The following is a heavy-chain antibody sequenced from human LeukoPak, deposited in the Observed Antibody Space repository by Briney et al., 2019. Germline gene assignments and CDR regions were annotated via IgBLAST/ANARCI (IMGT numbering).Heavy chain of an antibody. CDR2: ISAYNGNT. J-gene: IGHJ6*02. V-gene: IGHV1-18*01. D-gene: IGHD5-12*01. Sequence: ASVKVSCMASGYTFTSDGISSGRQAPGQGLEWMGWISAYNGNTNYAQKLQGRVTMTTDTSTSTAYMELRSLRSDDTAVYYCAREGWDIVATITYYSYDGMDDWGQGTTVTVSS. CDR3: AREGWDIVATITYYSYDGMDD. CDR1: GYTFTSDG.